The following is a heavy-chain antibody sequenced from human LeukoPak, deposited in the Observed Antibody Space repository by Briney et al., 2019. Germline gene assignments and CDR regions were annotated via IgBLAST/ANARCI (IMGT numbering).Heavy chain of an antibody. CDR1: GYIFTSYD. D-gene: IGHD6-19*01. J-gene: IGHJ4*02. Sequence: GASVKVSCKASGYIFTSYDINWVRQAPGQGLEWVGWIYPKNDKTGYAEKFQGRVTMTTDMSTNTAFMEMKNLTSDDTVVYFCARKLSGYSSGWYPDYWGQGTLVIVSS. V-gene: IGHV1-8*01. CDR2: IYPKNDKT. CDR3: ARKLSGYSSGWYPDY.